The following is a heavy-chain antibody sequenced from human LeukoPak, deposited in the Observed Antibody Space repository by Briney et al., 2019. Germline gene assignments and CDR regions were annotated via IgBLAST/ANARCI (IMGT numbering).Heavy chain of an antibody. D-gene: IGHD6-13*01. V-gene: IGHV3-48*03. CDR1: GFTFSSYE. CDR3: ARLAGSDSREYYHGMDV. J-gene: IGHJ6*04. CDR2: ISSSGSTI. Sequence: GGSLRLCCAASGFTFSSYEMNWVRQAPGKGLEWVSYISSSGSTIYYADSVKGRFTISRDNAKNSLYLQMNSLRAEDTAVYYCARLAGSDSREYYHGMDVWAKETTVSVS.